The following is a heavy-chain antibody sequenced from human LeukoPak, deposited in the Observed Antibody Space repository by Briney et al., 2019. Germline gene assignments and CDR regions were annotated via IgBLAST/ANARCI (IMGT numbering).Heavy chain of an antibody. Sequence: GGSLRLSCAASGFTFSSYAMSWVRQAPGKGLEWVSTITGSGGSTYYADSVKGRFTISRDNSKNTLYLQMNSLRAEDTAVYYCAKDTASSWWYFDLWGRGTLVTVSS. J-gene: IGHJ2*01. D-gene: IGHD5-18*01. V-gene: IGHV3-23*01. CDR3: AKDTASSWWYFDL. CDR1: GFTFSSYA. CDR2: ITGSGGST.